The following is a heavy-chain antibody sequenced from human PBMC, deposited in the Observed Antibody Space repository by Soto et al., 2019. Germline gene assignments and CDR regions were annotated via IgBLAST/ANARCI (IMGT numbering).Heavy chain of an antibody. CDR1: GFTFSSYG. CDR2: ISYDGSNK. CDR3: AKDLARSIAVDGTGVEVDFDI. D-gene: IGHD6-19*01. V-gene: IGHV3-30*18. Sequence: PGGSLRLSCAASGFTFSSYGMHWVRQAPGKGLEGVAVISYDGSNKYYADSVKGRFTISRDNSKNTLYLQMNSLRAEDTAVYYCAKDLARSIAVDGTGVEVDFDIWGQGTMVTVSS. J-gene: IGHJ3*02.